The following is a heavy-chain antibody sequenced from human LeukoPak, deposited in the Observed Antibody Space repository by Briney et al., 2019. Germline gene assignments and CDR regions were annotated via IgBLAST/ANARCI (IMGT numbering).Heavy chain of an antibody. CDR1: GGSFSGYY. Sequence: PSETLSLTCAVYGGSFSGYYWSWIRQPPGKGLEWIGYIYHSGSTYYNPSLKSRVTISVDRSKNQFSLKLSSVTAADTAVYYCARSSGFYDSSGYGIWGQGTMVTVSS. CDR3: ARSSGFYDSSGYGI. V-gene: IGHV4-34*01. J-gene: IGHJ3*02. CDR2: IYHSGST. D-gene: IGHD3-22*01.